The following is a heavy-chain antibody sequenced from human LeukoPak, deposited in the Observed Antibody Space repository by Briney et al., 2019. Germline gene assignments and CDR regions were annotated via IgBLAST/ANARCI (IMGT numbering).Heavy chain of an antibody. V-gene: IGHV4-39*07. Sequence: SETLSLTCTVSSGSINTSNYYWGWIRQPPGKGLQWIGSIHHSGSTYYNPSLKSRVTISVDTSKNRFSLKLSSVTAADTAVYYCARTSSSGLVGGYYFDYWGQGTLVTVSS. J-gene: IGHJ4*02. CDR3: ARTSSSGLVGGYYFDY. D-gene: IGHD6-19*01. CDR1: SGSINTSNYY. CDR2: IHHSGST.